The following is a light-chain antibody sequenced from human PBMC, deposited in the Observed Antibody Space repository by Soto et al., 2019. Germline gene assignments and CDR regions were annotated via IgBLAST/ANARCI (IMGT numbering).Light chain of an antibody. V-gene: IGKV3-15*01. CDR3: QQYNNWPRT. CDR1: QSVSSN. CDR2: GAS. Sequence: EIGMTQSPATLSVSPEERATLSCRASQSVSSNLAWYQQKPGQAPRLLIYGASTRATGIPARFSGSGSGTEFTLTISSLQSEDFAVYYCQQYNNWPRTFGGGTKVEIK. J-gene: IGKJ4*01.